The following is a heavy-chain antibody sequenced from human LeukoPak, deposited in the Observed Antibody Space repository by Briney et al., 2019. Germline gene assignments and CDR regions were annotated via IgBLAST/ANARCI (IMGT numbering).Heavy chain of an antibody. V-gene: IGHV3-64*01. CDR1: GFTFSSYA. CDR3: AKGDFLGY. J-gene: IGHJ4*02. CDR2: ISNNGGST. D-gene: IGHD3-16*01. Sequence: PGGSLRLSCVASGFTFSSYAMHWVRQAPGKGLEYVSAISNNGGSTYYANSVKGRFTISRDNSKNTLYLQMNSLRAEDTAVYYCAKGDFLGYWGQGTLVTVSS.